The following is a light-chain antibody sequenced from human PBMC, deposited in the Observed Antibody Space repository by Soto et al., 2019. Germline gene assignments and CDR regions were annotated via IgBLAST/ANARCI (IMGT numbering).Light chain of an antibody. CDR3: QQSYSTPYT. CDR2: AAS. V-gene: IGKV1-39*01. Sequence: DIQMIQSPSSRSASVGDRVTITCRASQSISNYLNWYQQKPGKAPKLLIYAASSLQSGVPSRFSGSGSGTDFTLTISSLQPEDFATYYCQQSYSTPYTLGQGTKLEIK. CDR1: QSISNY. J-gene: IGKJ2*01.